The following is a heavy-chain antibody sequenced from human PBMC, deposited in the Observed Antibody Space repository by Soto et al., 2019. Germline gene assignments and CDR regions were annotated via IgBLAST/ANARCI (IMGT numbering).Heavy chain of an antibody. V-gene: IGHV3-48*02. Sequence: EVQLVESGGGLVQPGGSLRPTCAASGFPFSIYSMNWVRQAPGKGLEWSSYITSDTNTIKYADSVKGRFTISRDNAKNLVYLQMNSLRDEDTAVYFCARSVEGHFDYWGQGTVVTVSS. D-gene: IGHD6-19*01. J-gene: IGHJ4*02. CDR3: ARSVEGHFDY. CDR2: ITSDTNTI. CDR1: GFPFSIYS.